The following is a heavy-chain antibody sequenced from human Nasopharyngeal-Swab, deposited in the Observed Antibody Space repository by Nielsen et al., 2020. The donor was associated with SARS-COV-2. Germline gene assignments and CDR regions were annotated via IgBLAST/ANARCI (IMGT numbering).Heavy chain of an antibody. J-gene: IGHJ4*02. D-gene: IGHD3-3*01. CDR1: GYSFRSYG. V-gene: IGHV1-18*01. Sequence: ASVKVSCKASGYSFRSYGINLVRQAPAQGLEWMGWIRTYSSDTNFAQKFQDRLSMTTDTSTSTAYMELRSLRSDDTAVYYCARDIEEWLVVPSLSFDYWGQGTLVTVSS. CDR3: ARDIEEWLVVPSLSFDY. CDR2: IRTYSSDT.